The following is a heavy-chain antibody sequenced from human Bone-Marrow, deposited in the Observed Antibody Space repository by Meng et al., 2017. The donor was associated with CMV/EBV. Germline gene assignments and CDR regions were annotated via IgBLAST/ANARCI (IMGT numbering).Heavy chain of an antibody. CDR3: ARDKGDYSYGYISSGLLIDY. CDR2: INPSGGST. V-gene: IGHV1-46*01. J-gene: IGHJ4*02. Sequence: ASVKVSCKASGGTFSNYAFTWVRQAPGQGLEWMGIINPSGGSTSYAQKFQGRVTMTRDTSTSTVYMELSSLRSEDTAVYYCARDKGDYSYGYISSGLLIDYWGQGTLVTVSS. CDR1: GGTFSNYA. D-gene: IGHD5-18*01.